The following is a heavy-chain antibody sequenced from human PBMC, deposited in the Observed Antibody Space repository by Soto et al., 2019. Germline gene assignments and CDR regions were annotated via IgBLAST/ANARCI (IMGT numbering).Heavy chain of an antibody. D-gene: IGHD4-17*01. J-gene: IGHJ4*02. CDR3: ARDDYGDYCFED. Sequence: VWSMRLSCAASGFTFSSYDMHWVRQAPGKGLEWVAGISYDGSNKYYAESVKARFTISRDNSKNTLYLQMNSLRPEDTAVYYWARDDYGDYCFEDWGEGSLVTV. V-gene: IGHV3-30-3*01. CDR1: GFTFSSYD. CDR2: ISYDGSNK.